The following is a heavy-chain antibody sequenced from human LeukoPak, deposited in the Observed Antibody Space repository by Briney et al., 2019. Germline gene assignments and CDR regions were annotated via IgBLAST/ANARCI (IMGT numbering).Heavy chain of an antibody. CDR3: ANLPYNWNTHFDDY. V-gene: IGHV3-30*02. CDR2: VASNGNFR. D-gene: IGHD1-1*01. CDR1: GFTFRYYV. J-gene: IGHJ4*01. Sequence: PGGSLRLSCAASGFTFRYYVMHWVRPALGKGLEWVAYVASNGNFRDYVDSVKGRFTVSRDNSKDTLYLQMDRLRTEDTGVYYCANLPYNWNTHFDDYWGHGTLVTVSS.